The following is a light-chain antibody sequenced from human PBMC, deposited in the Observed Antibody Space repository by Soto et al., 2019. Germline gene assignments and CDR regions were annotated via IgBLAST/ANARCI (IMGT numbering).Light chain of an antibody. V-gene: IGLV2-8*01. CDR3: SSYAGSYTFGVV. J-gene: IGLJ2*01. CDR1: SSDVGTYDY. CDR2: EVT. Sequence: QSVLTQPPSASGSPGQSVTISCTGTSSDVGTYDYVSWYQQHPGKAPKLMIYEVTKRPSGVPDRFSGSKSGNTASLTVSGLQSEDEADYYCSSYAGSYTFGVVFGGGTKLTVL.